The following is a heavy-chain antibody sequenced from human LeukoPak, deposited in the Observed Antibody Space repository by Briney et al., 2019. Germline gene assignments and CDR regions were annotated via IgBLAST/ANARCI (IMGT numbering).Heavy chain of an antibody. Sequence: SETLSLTCTVAGGSITSYYWSWIRQPPGKGLGWIGYVYYSGSTNYNPSLKSRVTISVDTSKNQFSLKLSSVTAADTAVYYCARGGSAEESSAYYKYYYYYMDVWGKGTTVTVS. D-gene: IGHD3-22*01. J-gene: IGHJ6*03. CDR3: ARGGSAEESSAYYKYYYYYMDV. V-gene: IGHV4-59*01. CDR2: VYYSGST. CDR1: GGSITSYY.